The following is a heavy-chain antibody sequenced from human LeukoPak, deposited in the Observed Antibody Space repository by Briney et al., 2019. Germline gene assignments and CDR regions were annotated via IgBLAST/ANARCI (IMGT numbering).Heavy chain of an antibody. CDR2: IIPIFGTA. J-gene: IGHJ5*02. Sequence: GASVKVSCKASGGTFSSYAISWVRQAPGQGLEWMGGIIPIFGTANYAQKFQGRVTITADESTSTAYMELSRLRSDDTAVYYCARDREYFWFDPWGQGTLVTVSS. CDR1: GGTFSSYA. V-gene: IGHV1-69*13. D-gene: IGHD3-10*01. CDR3: ARDREYFWFDP.